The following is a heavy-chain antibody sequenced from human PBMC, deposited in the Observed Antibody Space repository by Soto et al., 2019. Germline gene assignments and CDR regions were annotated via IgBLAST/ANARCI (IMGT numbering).Heavy chain of an antibody. CDR2: IQNDGSKQ. Sequence: GGSLRLSFVASRFTSRTYGMDWVRQAPGKGLECVAAIQNDGSKQYYRDSVKGRFTISRDDSKNTLYLQMNSLKTEDTAVYYCTTDSRALTPDYYDSSGYSLYYGMDVWGQGTTVTVSS. CDR3: TTDSRALTPDYYDSSGYSLYYGMDV. J-gene: IGHJ6*02. V-gene: IGHV3-30*02. D-gene: IGHD3-22*01. CDR1: RFTSRTYG.